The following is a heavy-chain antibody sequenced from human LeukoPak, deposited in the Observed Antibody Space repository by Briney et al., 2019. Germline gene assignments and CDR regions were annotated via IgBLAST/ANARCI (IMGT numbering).Heavy chain of an antibody. V-gene: IGHV4-59*01. CDR3: AGGTFDGPLYGTYWYFHV. J-gene: IGHJ2*01. CDR2: VYSNGNT. CDR1: GGSIKNNY. Sequence: SETLSLTCTVSGGSIKNNYWSWLRQPPGKALEWIGYVYSNGNTNYNPSLKSRVTMSIETSKNQFSLKVPSVTAADTAVYYCAGGTFDGPLYGTYWYFHVWGRGTLVTVSS. D-gene: IGHD1-14*01.